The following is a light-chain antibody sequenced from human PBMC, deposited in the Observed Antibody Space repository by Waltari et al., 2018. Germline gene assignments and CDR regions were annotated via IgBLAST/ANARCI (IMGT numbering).Light chain of an antibody. CDR2: AAS. Sequence: DIQMTQPPSSLSASVGDIVTITCRASQSISSYLNWYQQKPGKAPKLLIYAASSLQSGVPSRFSGSGSGTDFTLTISRLQPEDFATYYCQQSYSTPRTFGQGTRLEIK. CDR1: QSISSY. CDR3: QQSYSTPRT. V-gene: IGKV1-39*01. J-gene: IGKJ5*01.